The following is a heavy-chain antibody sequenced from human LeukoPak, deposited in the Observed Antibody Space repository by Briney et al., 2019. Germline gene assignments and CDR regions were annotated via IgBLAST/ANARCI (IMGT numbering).Heavy chain of an antibody. D-gene: IGHD3-22*01. CDR3: ARDRRYYYDSSGYYYSDY. J-gene: IGHJ4*02. V-gene: IGHV1-18*01. CDR2: ISAYNGNT. Sequence: ASVKVSCKASGYTFTSYGISWVRQAPGQGLEWMGWISAYNGNTNYAQKLQGRVIMTTDTSTSTAYMELRSLRSDDTAVYYCARDRRYYYDSSGYYYSDYWGQGTLVTVSS. CDR1: GYTFTSYG.